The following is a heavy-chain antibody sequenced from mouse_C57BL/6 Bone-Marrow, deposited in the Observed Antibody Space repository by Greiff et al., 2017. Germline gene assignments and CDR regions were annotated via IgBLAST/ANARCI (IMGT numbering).Heavy chain of an antibody. D-gene: IGHD2-3*01. Sequence: EVKLMESGGGLVQPKGSLKLSCAASGFSFNTYAMNWVRHAPGKGLEWVARIRSKSNNYATYYADSVKDRFTISRDDSESMLYLQMNNLKTEDTAMYYCVRQDGYYKGFAYWGQGTLVTVSA. J-gene: IGHJ3*01. V-gene: IGHV10-1*01. CDR2: IRSKSNNYAT. CDR3: VRQDGYYKGFAY. CDR1: GFSFNTYA.